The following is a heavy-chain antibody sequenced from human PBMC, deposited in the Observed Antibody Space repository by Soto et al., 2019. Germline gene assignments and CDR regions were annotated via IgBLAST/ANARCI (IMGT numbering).Heavy chain of an antibody. V-gene: IGHV3-23*01. CDR2: ISGSGGST. CDR1: EFTFSIYA. D-gene: IGHD2-2*02. J-gene: IGHJ4*02. Sequence: SGGSLRLSCAASEFTFSIYAMSWVRQAPGKGLEWVSTISGSGGSTYYADSVKGRFTISRDSSKNTLFLQMTSLRAEDTAVYFCARVLCSSSSCYRRGFDFWGQGTLVTVSS. CDR3: ARVLCSSSSCYRRGFDF.